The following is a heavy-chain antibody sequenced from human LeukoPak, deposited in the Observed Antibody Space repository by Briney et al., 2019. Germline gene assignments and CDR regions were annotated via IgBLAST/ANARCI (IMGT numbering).Heavy chain of an antibody. J-gene: IGHJ4*02. CDR3: ASNRDSSSWYYFDY. CDR2: IYYSGSA. Sequence: SETLSLTCTVSGGSISSSSYYWGWIRQPPGKGLEWIGSIYYSGSAYYNPSLKSRVTISVDTSKNQFSLKLSSVTAADTAVYYCASNRDSSSWYYFDYRGQGTLVTVSS. CDR1: GGSISSSSYY. D-gene: IGHD6-13*01. V-gene: IGHV4-39*07.